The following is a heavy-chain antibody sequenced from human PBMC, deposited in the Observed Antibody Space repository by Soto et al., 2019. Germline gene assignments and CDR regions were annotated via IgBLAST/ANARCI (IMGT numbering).Heavy chain of an antibody. D-gene: IGHD2-15*01. Sequence: GGSLRLSCAASGFTVSSNYMSWVRRAPGKGLEWVSVIYSGGSTYYADSVKGRFTISRDNSKNTLYLQMNSLRAEDTAVYYCAAPSSGGSCYRLWGQGTLVTVSS. V-gene: IGHV3-66*01. J-gene: IGHJ4*02. CDR2: IYSGGST. CDR1: GFTVSSNY. CDR3: AAPSSGGSCYRL.